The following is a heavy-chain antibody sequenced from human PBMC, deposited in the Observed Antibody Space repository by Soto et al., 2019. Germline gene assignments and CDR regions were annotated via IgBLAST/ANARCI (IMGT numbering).Heavy chain of an antibody. J-gene: IGHJ5*02. CDR3: ARGRDRAVPSAIDIDGP. CDR1: GFTFTSSA. V-gene: IGHV1-58*01. D-gene: IGHD3-10*01. CDR2: IVVGSGNT. Sequence: QMQLVQSGPEVKKPGTSVKVSCKASGFTFTSSAVQWVRQARGQRLEWIGWIVVGSGNTNYAQKFQERVTITRDMSTSTAYMELSSLRSEDTAVYYCARGRDRAVPSAIDIDGPWGQGTLVTVSS.